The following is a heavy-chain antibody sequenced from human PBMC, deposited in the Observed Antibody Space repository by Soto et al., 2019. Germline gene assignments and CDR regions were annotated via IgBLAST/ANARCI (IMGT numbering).Heavy chain of an antibody. V-gene: IGHV3-30-3*01. CDR2: ISYDGSNK. CDR1: GFTFSSYA. Sequence: GGSLRLSCAASGFTFSSYAMHWVRQAPGKGLEWVAVISYDGSNKYYADSVKGRFTISRDNSKNTLDLQMNSLRAEDTAVYYCARDLYVGLGDFWSGKWLYYYYYGMDVWGQGTTVTVSS. J-gene: IGHJ6*02. CDR3: ARDLYVGLGDFWSGKWLYYYYYGMDV. D-gene: IGHD3-3*01.